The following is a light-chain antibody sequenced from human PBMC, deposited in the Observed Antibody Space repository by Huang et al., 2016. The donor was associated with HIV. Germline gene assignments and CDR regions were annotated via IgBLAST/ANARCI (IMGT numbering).Light chain of an antibody. CDR1: QSVGSN. CDR3: QQYDTPPTT. J-gene: IGKJ3*01. Sequence: EIVMTQSPATLSVSPGERVTLSCRASQSVGSNSAWYQQKPGQAPRLLIFGAYKRAIVIPPRFSGSGSGTEFTLTISSLQSEDFAVYYCQQYDTPPTTFGPGTRVDIK. CDR2: GAY. V-gene: IGKV3-15*01.